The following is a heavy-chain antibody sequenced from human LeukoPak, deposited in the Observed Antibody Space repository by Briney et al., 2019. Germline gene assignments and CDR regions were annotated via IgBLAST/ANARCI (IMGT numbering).Heavy chain of an antibody. V-gene: IGHV1-69*13. Sequence: EASVKVSCKVSGGTLSSFAISWARQAPGQGLEWMGGIIPMYATANYAQKFQGRVTVTADESTSTAYMELSSLRSEDTAVYYCASRWILGYCSSNTCGHNYYYGMDVWGQGTTVTVSS. D-gene: IGHD2-2*01. CDR3: ASRWILGYCSSNTCGHNYYYGMDV. CDR1: GGTLSSFA. J-gene: IGHJ6*02. CDR2: IIPMYATA.